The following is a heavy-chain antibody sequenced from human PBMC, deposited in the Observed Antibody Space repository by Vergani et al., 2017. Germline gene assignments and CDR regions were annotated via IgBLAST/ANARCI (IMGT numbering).Heavy chain of an antibody. Sequence: VQLVESGGGVVQSGRSLRLSCEASGFTFSSYSMNWVRQAPGKGLEWVSSISSSSSYIYYADSVKGRFTISRDNAKNSLYLQMNSLRAEDTAVYYCARDLAIAVAGSDYWGQGTLVTVSS. CDR2: ISSSSSYI. CDR1: GFTFSSYS. D-gene: IGHD6-19*01. CDR3: ARDLAIAVAGSDY. V-gene: IGHV3-21*01. J-gene: IGHJ4*02.